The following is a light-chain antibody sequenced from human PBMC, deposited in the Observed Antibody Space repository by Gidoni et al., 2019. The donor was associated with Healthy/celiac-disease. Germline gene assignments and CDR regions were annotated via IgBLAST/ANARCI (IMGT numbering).Light chain of an antibody. V-gene: IGKV4-1*01. CDR2: WAS. J-gene: IGKJ1*01. CDR1: QSVLYSSNNKNY. CDR3: QQYYSTPQT. Sequence: IVMTQSPDSLAVSLGERATINCKSSQSVLYSSNNKNYLAWYQQKPGQPPKLLIYWASTRESGVPDRFSGSGSGTDFTLTISSLQAEDGAVYYCQQYYSTPQTFXQXTKVXIK.